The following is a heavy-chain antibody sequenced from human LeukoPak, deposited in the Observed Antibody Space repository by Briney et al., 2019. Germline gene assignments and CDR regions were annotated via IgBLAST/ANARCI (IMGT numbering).Heavy chain of an antibody. CDR1: GASFSGYY. CDR3: ARGRPSLMVRGVPDRFGY. Sequence: SETLSLTCAVYGASFSGYYWSWLRQPPGKGLEWIGEINHSGSTNYNPSLKSRVTISVDASKNHFSLKLSSVTAADTAVYYCARGRPSLMVRGVPDRFGYWGQGTLVTVSS. J-gene: IGHJ4*02. V-gene: IGHV4-34*01. D-gene: IGHD3-10*01. CDR2: INHSGST.